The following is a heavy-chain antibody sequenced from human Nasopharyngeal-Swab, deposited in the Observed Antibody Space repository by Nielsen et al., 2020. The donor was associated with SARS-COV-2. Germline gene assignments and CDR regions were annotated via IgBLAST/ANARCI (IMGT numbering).Heavy chain of an antibody. J-gene: IGHJ4*02. Sequence: GAALKISCAASGFTFSSYAMSWVRQAPGKGLEWVSAISGSGGSTYYADSVKGRFTISRDNSKNTLYLQMNSLRAEDTVVYYCAKATWVEGDFDYWGQGTLVTVSS. CDR2: ISGSGGST. CDR1: GFTFSSYA. D-gene: IGHD5-24*01. V-gene: IGHV3-23*01. CDR3: AKATWVEGDFDY.